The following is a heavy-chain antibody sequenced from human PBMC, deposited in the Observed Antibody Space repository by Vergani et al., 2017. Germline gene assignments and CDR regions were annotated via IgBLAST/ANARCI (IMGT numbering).Heavy chain of an antibody. CDR3: ARDLRLLYNRFDP. Sequence: QVQLVESGGGVVQPGRSLRLSCAASGFTFNQYGMHWVRQAPGKGLEWVAVTWYDGNNKQYADSVKGRFTISRDNSKSTIYLQMNSLRGEDTGVYYCARDLRLLYNRFDPWGQGTLVTVSS. V-gene: IGHV3-33*01. D-gene: IGHD1-14*01. CDR2: TWYDGNNK. J-gene: IGHJ5*02. CDR1: GFTFNQYG.